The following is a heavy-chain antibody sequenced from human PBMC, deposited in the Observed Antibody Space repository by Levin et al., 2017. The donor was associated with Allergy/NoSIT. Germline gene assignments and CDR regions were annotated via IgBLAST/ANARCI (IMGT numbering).Heavy chain of an antibody. J-gene: IGHJ6*03. CDR2: INHSGST. CDR3: ARIPYYSYYYMDV. CDR1: GGSFSGSY. Sequence: SQTLSLPCAVYGGSFSGSYWSWIRQPPGKGLESIGEINHSGSTNYNPSLKSRVTISVDTSKNQFSLKLSSVTAADTAVYYCARIPYYSYYYMDVWGKGTTVTVSS. V-gene: IGHV4-34*01.